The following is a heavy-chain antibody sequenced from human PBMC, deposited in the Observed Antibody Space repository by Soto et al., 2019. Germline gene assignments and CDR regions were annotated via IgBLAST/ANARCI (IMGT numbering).Heavy chain of an antibody. V-gene: IGHV5-51*01. CDR3: ARRGYGVAAYYFDY. J-gene: IGHJ4*02. D-gene: IGHD3-3*01. Sequence: PXEXLKISCKCSGYXFTSHWVGWVRHMPGKGLEFMGRIYPGDSDTRYSPSFQGQVTISADKSINTAYLQWSSLKASDTAMYYCARRGYGVAAYYFDYWGQGTLVTVSS. CDR1: GYXFTSHW. CDR2: IYPGDSDT.